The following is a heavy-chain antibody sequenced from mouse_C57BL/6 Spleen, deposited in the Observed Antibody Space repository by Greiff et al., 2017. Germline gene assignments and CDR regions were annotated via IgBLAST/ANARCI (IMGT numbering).Heavy chain of an antibody. CDR1: GYAFSSSW. CDR3: ARAIYYSNYDWYFDV. V-gene: IGHV1-82*01. Sequence: VQLQQSGPELVKPEASVKISCKASGYAFSSSWMNWVKQRPGKGLEWIGRIYPGDGDTNYNGKFKGKATLTADKSSSTAYMQLSSLTSEDSAVYFCARAIYYSNYDWYFDVWGTGTTVTVSS. D-gene: IGHD2-5*01. J-gene: IGHJ1*03. CDR2: IYPGDGDT.